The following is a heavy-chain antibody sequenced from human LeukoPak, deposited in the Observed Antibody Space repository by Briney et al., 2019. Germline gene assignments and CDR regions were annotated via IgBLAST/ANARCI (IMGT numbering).Heavy chain of an antibody. CDR1: GFTFSSYW. V-gene: IGHV3-7*01. D-gene: IGHD3-9*01. CDR3: AYWGYYDILTGYYRPGDGMDV. J-gene: IGHJ6*02. CDR2: IGEDGSEK. Sequence: GGSLRLSCAASGFTFSSYWMTWVRQAPGKGLEWVANIGEDGSEKYYVDSVKGRFTISRDNAKNSLYLQVNSLRAEDTAVYYCAYWGYYDILTGYYRPGDGMDVWGQGTTVTVSS.